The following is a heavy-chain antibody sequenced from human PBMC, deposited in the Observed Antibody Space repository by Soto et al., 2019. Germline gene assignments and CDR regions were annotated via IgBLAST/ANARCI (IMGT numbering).Heavy chain of an antibody. V-gene: IGHV1-3*01. J-gene: IGHJ4*02. D-gene: IGHD2-21*01. CDR2: INAGNGNT. Sequence: ASVKVSCKASGYTFTTFAIHWVRQAPGQRLEWMGWINAGNGNTKYSQSLQGRVTFTRDTSANTAYMEVSSLRSEDTAVYYCASARAIVVVPARFDYWGQGTLVTVSS. CDR1: GYTFTTFA. CDR3: ASARAIVVVPARFDY.